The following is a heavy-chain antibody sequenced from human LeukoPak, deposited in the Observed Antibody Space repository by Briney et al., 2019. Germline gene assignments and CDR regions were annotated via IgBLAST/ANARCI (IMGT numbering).Heavy chain of an antibody. J-gene: IGHJ4*02. CDR1: GYAFTTYG. V-gene: IGHV1-18*01. D-gene: IGHD6-19*01. Sequence: ASVKVSCKPSGYAFTTYGVSWVRQAPGQGLEWMGWNSPYNGETNYSQKFQDRVTMTTDTSTNIAYLELRSLTSDDTAVYYCARDRRLLLEVAFMAVASPYYFDYWGQGSLVTVSS. CDR2: NSPYNGET. CDR3: ARDRRLLLEVAFMAVASPYYFDY.